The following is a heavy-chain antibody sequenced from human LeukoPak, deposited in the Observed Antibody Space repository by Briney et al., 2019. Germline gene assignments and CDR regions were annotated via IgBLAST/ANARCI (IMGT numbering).Heavy chain of an antibody. V-gene: IGHV1-18*01. D-gene: IGHD4-17*01. CDR3: ARERGDYGDYEAFDI. CDR1: GYPFSSCG. J-gene: IGHJ3*02. CDR2: ISGYNGDT. Sequence: ASVKVSCKTFGYPFSSCGINWVRQAPGQGLEWMGWISGYNGDTNYAQKFQGRVTMTTDTSTNTAYMDLRRLRSDDTAVYYCARERGDYGDYEAFDIWGQGTMVTVSS.